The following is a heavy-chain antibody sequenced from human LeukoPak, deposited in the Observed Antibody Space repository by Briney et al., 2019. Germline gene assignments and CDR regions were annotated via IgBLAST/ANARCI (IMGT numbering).Heavy chain of an antibody. CDR2: INPSGGST. V-gene: IGHV1-46*01. CDR1: GDTFTSYY. Sequence: GASLKVSCKACGDTFTSYYMHWVRQAPGQGLEWMGIINPSGGSTSYAQKFQGRVTMTRDTSTSTVYMELSSLRSEDTAVYYCARETGGNAGFDYWGQGTLVTDSS. CDR3: ARETGGNAGFDY. D-gene: IGHD4-23*01. J-gene: IGHJ4*02.